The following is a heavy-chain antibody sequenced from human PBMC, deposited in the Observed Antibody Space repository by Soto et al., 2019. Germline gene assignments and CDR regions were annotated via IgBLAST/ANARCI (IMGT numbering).Heavy chain of an antibody. V-gene: IGHV3-33*01. CDR1: GFTFSSYG. CDR3: ARDLKYYYDSSGYYYHRTYYYYGMDV. J-gene: IGHJ6*02. D-gene: IGHD3-22*01. CDR2: IWYDGSNK. Sequence: GGSLRLSCAASGFTFSSYGMHWVRQAPGKGLEWVAVIWYDGSNKYYADSVKGRFTISRDNSKNTLYLQMNSLRAEDTAVYYCARDLKYYYDSSGYYYHRTYYYYGMDVWGQGTTVTVSS.